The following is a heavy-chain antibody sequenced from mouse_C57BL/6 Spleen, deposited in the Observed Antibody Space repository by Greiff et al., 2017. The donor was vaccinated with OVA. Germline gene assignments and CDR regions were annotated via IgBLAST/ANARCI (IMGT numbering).Heavy chain of an antibody. J-gene: IGHJ2*01. Sequence: VKLQESGPELVKPGASVKISCKASGYSFTSYYIHWVKQRPGQGLEWIGWIYPGSGNTKYNEKFKGKATLTPDTSSSTAYMQLSSLTSEDSAVYYCARDDYDGYYFDYWGQGTTLTVSS. CDR3: ARDDYDGYYFDY. V-gene: IGHV1-66*01. CDR2: IYPGSGNT. CDR1: GYSFTSYY. D-gene: IGHD2-4*01.